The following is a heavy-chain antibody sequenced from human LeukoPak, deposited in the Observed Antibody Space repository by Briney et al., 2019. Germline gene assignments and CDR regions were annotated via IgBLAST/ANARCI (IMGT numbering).Heavy chain of an antibody. D-gene: IGHD4-23*01. CDR2: IYVDGRT. CDR1: GFTVSTAY. CDR3: ARRGDGGRSFDY. J-gene: IGHJ4*02. V-gene: IGHV3-53*01. Sequence: HPGRSLRLSCAASGFTVSTAYMSWVRQAPGKGLEWVSLIYVDGRTYYADSVKGRFTISRDNSKSTLYLQVNSLRAEDTAVYYCARRGDGGRSFDYWGQGTLVTVSS.